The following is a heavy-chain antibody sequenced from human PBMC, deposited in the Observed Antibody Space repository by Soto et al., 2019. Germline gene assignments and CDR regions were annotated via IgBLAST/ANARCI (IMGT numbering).Heavy chain of an antibody. CDR2: ISYDGSNK. CDR1: GFTFSSYG. CDR3: AKTCSGGSCYSRFDY. Sequence: QVQLVESGGGVVQPGRSLRLSCAASGFTFSSYGMHWVRQAPGKGLGWVAVISYDGSNKYYADSVKGRFTISRDNSKNTLYLQMNSLRAEDTAVYYCAKTCSGGSCYSRFDYWGQGTLVTVSS. V-gene: IGHV3-30*18. D-gene: IGHD2-15*01. J-gene: IGHJ4*02.